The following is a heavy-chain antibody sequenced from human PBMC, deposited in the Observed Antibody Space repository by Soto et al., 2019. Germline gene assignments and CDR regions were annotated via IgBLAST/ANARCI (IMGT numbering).Heavy chain of an antibody. D-gene: IGHD5-12*01. CDR3: ARVSVDVPE. CDR1: GGTFSSYA. J-gene: IGHJ4*02. Sequence: SVKVSCKASGGTFSSYAISWVRQAPGQGLEWMGGIIPIFGTANYAQKFQGRVTIIADESTSTAYMDLNRLTSDDTAVYYCARVSVDVPEWGQGTLITVSS. V-gene: IGHV1-69*13. CDR2: IIPIFGTA.